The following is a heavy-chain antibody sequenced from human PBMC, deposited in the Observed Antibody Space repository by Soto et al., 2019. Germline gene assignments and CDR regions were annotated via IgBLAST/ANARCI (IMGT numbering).Heavy chain of an antibody. V-gene: IGHV1-69*04. Sequence: ASVKVSRKASGGTFSSYTISWVRQAPGQGLEWMGRIIPILGIANYAQKFQGRVTITADKSTSTAYMELSSLRSEDTAVYYCARESSYDYIWGSYRLYYFDYWGQGTLVTVSS. CDR3: ARESSYDYIWGSYRLYYFDY. CDR1: GGTFSSYT. CDR2: IIPILGIA. J-gene: IGHJ4*02. D-gene: IGHD3-16*02.